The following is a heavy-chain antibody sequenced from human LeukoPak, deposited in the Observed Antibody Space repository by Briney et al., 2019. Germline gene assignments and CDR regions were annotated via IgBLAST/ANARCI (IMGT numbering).Heavy chain of an antibody. CDR3: ASDYGGNSGLFDC. V-gene: IGHV4-59*01. CDR1: GGAISSYY. D-gene: IGHD4-23*01. CDR2: IYYSGST. J-gene: IGHJ4*02. Sequence: SETLSLTCTVSGGAISSYYWSWIRQPPGKGLEWIGYIYYSGSTNYNPSLKSRVTISVDTSKNQFSLKLSSVTAADTAVHYCASDYGGNSGLFDCWGQGTLVTVSS.